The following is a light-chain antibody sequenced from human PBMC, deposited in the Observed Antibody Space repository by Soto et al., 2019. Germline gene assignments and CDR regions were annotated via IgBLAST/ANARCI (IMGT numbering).Light chain of an antibody. J-gene: IGKJ2*01. V-gene: IGKV3-20*01. Sequence: EIVLTQSPGTLSLSPGERATLSCRASQSVSSSYLAWYQQKPGQAPRLLIYGASSRATGIPDRFSGSGSGTDFTLTISRLEPEDFAVYYCQQYCSSPTMYTFCQGTQLEIK. CDR2: GAS. CDR3: QQYCSSPTMYT. CDR1: QSVSSSY.